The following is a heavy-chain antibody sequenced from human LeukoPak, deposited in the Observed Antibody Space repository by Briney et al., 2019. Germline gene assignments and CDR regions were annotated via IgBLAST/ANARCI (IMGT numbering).Heavy chain of an antibody. J-gene: IGHJ3*02. CDR2: IKQDESEK. Sequence: GGSLRLSCAVSGFTFSSYWMSWVRQAPGKGLEWVAIIKQDESEKYYVDSVKGRFTISRDNSKNTLYLQMNSLRAEDTAVYYCAREETPNAFDIWGQGTMVTVSS. CDR3: AREETPNAFDI. V-gene: IGHV3-7*03. CDR1: GFTFSSYW. D-gene: IGHD4-23*01.